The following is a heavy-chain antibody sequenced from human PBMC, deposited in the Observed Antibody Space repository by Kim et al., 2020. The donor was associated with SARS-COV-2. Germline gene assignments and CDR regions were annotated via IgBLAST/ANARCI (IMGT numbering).Heavy chain of an antibody. CDR3: ARGLPKWGFGEFHNWFDP. J-gene: IGHJ5*02. V-gene: IGHV4-34*01. CDR2: INHSGST. D-gene: IGHD3-10*01. Sequence: SETLSLTCAVYGGSFSGYYWSWIRQPPGKGLEWIGEINHSGSTNYNPSLKSRVTISVDTSKNQFSLKLSSVTAADTAVYYCARGLPKWGFGEFHNWFDPWGQGTLVTVSS. CDR1: GGSFSGYY.